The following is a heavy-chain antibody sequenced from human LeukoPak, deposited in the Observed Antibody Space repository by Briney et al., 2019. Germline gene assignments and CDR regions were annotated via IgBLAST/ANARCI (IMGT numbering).Heavy chain of an antibody. V-gene: IGHV4-34*01. Sequence: SETLSLTCAVWGGSFSGYYWIWLRQPPGKGLEGIGEINHSGSTNYNPSLKSRVTISVDTSKDHSSLKLCSVTAADTAVYYCARHFRATHSYYDILTGHFDYWGQGTLVTVSS. J-gene: IGHJ4*02. CDR2: INHSGST. CDR3: ARHFRATHSYYDILTGHFDY. D-gene: IGHD3-9*01. CDR1: GGSFSGYY.